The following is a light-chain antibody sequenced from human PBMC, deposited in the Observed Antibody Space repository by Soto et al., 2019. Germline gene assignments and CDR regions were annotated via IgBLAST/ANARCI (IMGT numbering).Light chain of an antibody. J-gene: IGLJ2*01. CDR3: SSYTSIITVV. CDR1: SSDVGGYNY. CDR2: DVN. Sequence: QSALTQPASVSGSPGQSITISCTGTSSDVGGYNYVSWYQHHPGKAPKLLIYDVNNRPSGVSDRFSGSKSGNTASLSISGLHSEDEADYYCSSYTSIITVVFGGGTKVTVL. V-gene: IGLV2-14*01.